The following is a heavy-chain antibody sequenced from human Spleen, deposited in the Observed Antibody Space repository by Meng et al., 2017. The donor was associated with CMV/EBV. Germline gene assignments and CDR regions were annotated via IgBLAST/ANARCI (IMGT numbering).Heavy chain of an antibody. D-gene: IGHD1-26*01. V-gene: IGHV3-20*04. CDR3: ARDGSGSYYSGYYGMDV. CDR2: INPNGGST. J-gene: IGHJ6*02. Sequence: GESLKIPCAASGFTFDDFGMSWVRQAPGKGLEWVSRINPNGGSTGYVDSVKGRFTISRDNAKNSMYLQMNSLRAEDTAVYYCARDGSGSYYSGYYGMDVWGQGTTVTVSS. CDR1: GFTFDDFG.